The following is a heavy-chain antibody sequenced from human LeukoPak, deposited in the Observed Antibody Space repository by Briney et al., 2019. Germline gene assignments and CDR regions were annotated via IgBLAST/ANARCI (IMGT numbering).Heavy chain of an antibody. CDR1: GFTFSNYG. CDR2: ISFDGSQK. J-gene: IGHJ4*02. D-gene: IGHD2-2*01. CDR3: ARDTRLMYYFDF. V-gene: IGHV3-33*01. Sequence: GGSLRLSCAASGFTFSNYGMHWVRQAPGKGLEWVALISFDGSQKYYADSVKGRFTISRDNSKSTVYLQMNNLRAGDTAVYYCARDTRLMYYFDFWGQGALVTVSS.